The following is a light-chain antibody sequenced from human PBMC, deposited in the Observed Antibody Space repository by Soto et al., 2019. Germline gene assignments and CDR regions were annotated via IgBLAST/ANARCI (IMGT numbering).Light chain of an antibody. J-gene: IGLJ3*02. CDR1: TSNIGNNT. V-gene: IGLV1-44*01. CDR2: GNN. Sequence: QSVLTQPPSASGTPGQTVTISCSGSTSNIGNNTVNWYQQLPGTAPKLLIYGNNHRTSGVPDRFSGSKSGTSASLANSGLQSEDEANYFCAAWDDSLNVPVFGGGTKLTVL. CDR3: AAWDDSLNVPV.